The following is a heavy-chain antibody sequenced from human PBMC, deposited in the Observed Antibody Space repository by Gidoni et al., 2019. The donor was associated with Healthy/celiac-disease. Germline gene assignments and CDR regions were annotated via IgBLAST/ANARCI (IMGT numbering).Heavy chain of an antibody. CDR3: ARGIGRGLMVYAPSPSFDY. Sequence: QVQLVQSGAEVKKPGASVKVSCKASGYTFTSYAMHWVRQAPGQRLEWMGWINAGNGNTKYSQKFQGRVTITRDTSASTAYMELSSLRSEDTAVYYCARGIGRGLMVYAPSPSFDYWGQGTLVTVSS. CDR2: INAGNGNT. D-gene: IGHD2-8*01. J-gene: IGHJ4*02. CDR1: GYTFTSYA. V-gene: IGHV1-3*01.